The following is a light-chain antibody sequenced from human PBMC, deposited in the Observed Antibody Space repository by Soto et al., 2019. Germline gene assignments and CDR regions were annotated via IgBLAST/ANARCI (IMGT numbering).Light chain of an antibody. CDR1: QSVSSNY. CDR2: AAS. V-gene: IGKV3-20*01. Sequence: EIVLTQSPGTLSLSPGERATLSCRASQSVSSNYLAWYQHKPGQGPRLLIYAASSMTTGIPDSFSGSGSGTDFTLTISRLEPDDFALYYCQNYGSAFTFGPRTKVDIK. CDR3: QNYGSAFT. J-gene: IGKJ3*01.